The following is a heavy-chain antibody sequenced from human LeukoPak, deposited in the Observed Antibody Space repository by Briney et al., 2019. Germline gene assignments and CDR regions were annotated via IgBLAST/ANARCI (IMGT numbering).Heavy chain of an antibody. CDR1: GFTFSSYA. CDR3: AKDRWEQLVYFDY. D-gene: IGHD6-6*01. Sequence: SGGSLRLSCAASGFTFSSYAMSWVRQAPGKGLEWVSAISGSGGSTYYADSVKGRFTISRDNSKNTLYLQMNSLRAEDTAVYYCAKDRWEQLVYFDYWGQGTLVTVSS. V-gene: IGHV3-23*01. J-gene: IGHJ4*02. CDR2: ISGSGGST.